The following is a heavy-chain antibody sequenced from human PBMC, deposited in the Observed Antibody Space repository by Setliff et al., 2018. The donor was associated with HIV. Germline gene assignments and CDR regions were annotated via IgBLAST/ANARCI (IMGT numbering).Heavy chain of an antibody. V-gene: IGHV4-30-4*08. CDR3: AREVNIPVRGITDDAFDI. D-gene: IGHD3-10*01. Sequence: TLSLTCTVSGASMSSGDYYWSWIRQPPGKGLEWIGYIYYSGNSYYNPSLKSRVTLSVDTSKNQFSLKVNSVTAADTAVYYCAREVNIPVRGITDDAFDIWGQGTMVTV. CDR2: IYYSGNS. CDR1: GASMSSGDYY. J-gene: IGHJ3*02.